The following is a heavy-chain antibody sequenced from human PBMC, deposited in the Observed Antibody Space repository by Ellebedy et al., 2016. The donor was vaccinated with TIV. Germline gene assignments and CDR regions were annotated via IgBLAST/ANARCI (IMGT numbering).Heavy chain of an antibody. Sequence: GSLRLXCTVSGDSISSSSDYWVWIRQPPGKGLEWIGTISNRDRTDYNPSLKSRVFISVDASKNQFFLKLTSVTAADTAVYYCATFNQYYTYLGVWGKGTTVTVSS. CDR1: GDSISSSSDY. CDR2: ISNRDRT. J-gene: IGHJ6*03. V-gene: IGHV4-39*01. CDR3: ATFNQYYTYLGV. D-gene: IGHD1-14*01.